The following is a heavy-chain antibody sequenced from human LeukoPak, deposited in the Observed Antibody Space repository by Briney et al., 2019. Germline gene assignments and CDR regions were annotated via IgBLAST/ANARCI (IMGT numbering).Heavy chain of an antibody. J-gene: IGHJ5*02. V-gene: IGHV3-66*01. CDR3: ARERRRFGELYRWFDP. Sequence: GGSLRLSCAASGFTVSSNYMSWVRQAPGKGLEWVSVIYSGGSTYYADSVKGRFTISRDNSKNTLYLQMNSLRAEDTAVYYCARERRRFGELYRWFDPWGQGTLVTVCS. CDR2: IYSGGST. CDR1: GFTVSSNY. D-gene: IGHD3-10*01.